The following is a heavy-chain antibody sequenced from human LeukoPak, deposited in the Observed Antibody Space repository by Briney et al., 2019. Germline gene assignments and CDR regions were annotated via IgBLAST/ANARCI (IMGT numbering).Heavy chain of an antibody. D-gene: IGHD6-19*01. V-gene: IGHV4-39*07. Sequence: SETLSLTCTVSGGSISSSSYYWGWIRQPPGKGLEWIGSIYYSGSTYYNPSLKSRVTITVDTSKNQFSLKLNSVTAADTAVYYCASSGWYKGWFDPWGQGTLVTVSS. CDR3: ASSGWYKGWFDP. J-gene: IGHJ5*02. CDR1: GGSISSSSYY. CDR2: IYYSGST.